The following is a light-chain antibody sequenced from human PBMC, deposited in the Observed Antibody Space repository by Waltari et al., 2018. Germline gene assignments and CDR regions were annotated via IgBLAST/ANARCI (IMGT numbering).Light chain of an antibody. Sequence: DIVMTQSPDSLAVSLGERATINCKSSQSVLYSSNNKNYLVWYQQKTGQPPKLLIYWASTRESGVPERFSGSGSGTDFTLTISGLQAEDVAVYYCQQYYSIPYTFGQGTKLEIK. J-gene: IGKJ2*01. CDR3: QQYYSIPYT. CDR2: WAS. V-gene: IGKV4-1*01. CDR1: QSVLYSSNNKNY.